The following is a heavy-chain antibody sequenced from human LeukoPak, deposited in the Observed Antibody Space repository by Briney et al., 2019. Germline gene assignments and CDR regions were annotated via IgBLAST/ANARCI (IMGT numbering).Heavy chain of an antibody. J-gene: IGHJ4*02. CDR1: GFIVSGDF. D-gene: IGHD1-26*01. CDR3: ARERGRGRDSPWFDY. CDR2: IYSDGST. V-gene: IGHV3-53*01. Sequence: GGSLRLSCAASGFIVSGDFMSWVRQAPGRGLEWVSVIYSDGSTYYADSVKGRFTISRDNSKNTLDLQMTGLRAEDTAVYYCARERGRGRDSPWFDYWGQGTLVTVSS.